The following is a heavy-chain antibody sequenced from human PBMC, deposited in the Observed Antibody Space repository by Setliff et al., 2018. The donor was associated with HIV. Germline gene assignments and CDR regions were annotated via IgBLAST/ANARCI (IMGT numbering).Heavy chain of an antibody. CDR2: IKHDGSEK. CDR3: ARSIGSGWSSLEY. Sequence: GESLKISCAASGFTFSYFWMSWVRQTPGKGLEWVANIKHDGSEKYYVDSVKGRFTISRDNAKKSLFLQMNSLRAEDTAVYYCARSIGSGWSSLEYWGQGTLVTVSS. D-gene: IGHD6-19*01. CDR1: GFTFSYFW. V-gene: IGHV3-7*01. J-gene: IGHJ4*02.